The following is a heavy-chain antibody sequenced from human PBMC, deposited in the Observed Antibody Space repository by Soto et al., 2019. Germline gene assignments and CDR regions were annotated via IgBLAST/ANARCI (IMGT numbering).Heavy chain of an antibody. D-gene: IGHD2-15*01. CDR3: ARDHCRGGSCYRTYAFDI. CDR2: ISGDNRYI. J-gene: IGHJ3*02. Sequence: PGGSLRLSCAASGFNFSSYTMNWVRQAPGKGLEWVSSISGDNRYIYYADSVKGRFTISRDDAKNSLYLQMNSLRADDTAVYYCARDHCRGGSCYRTYAFDIWGQGTMVTVSS. V-gene: IGHV3-21*01. CDR1: GFNFSSYT.